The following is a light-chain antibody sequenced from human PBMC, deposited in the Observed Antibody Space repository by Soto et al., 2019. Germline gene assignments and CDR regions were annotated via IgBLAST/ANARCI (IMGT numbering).Light chain of an antibody. Sequence: QSVLTQPPSASGSPGQSVTISCTGTSSDVGGYNYVSWYQQHPGKAPKLMIYEVSKRPSGVPDRFSGSKSGNTASLTVSGLQAEYDSDYYCSSYAGSNNLGVFVTGTKATVL. CDR2: EVS. V-gene: IGLV2-8*01. CDR3: SSYAGSNNLGV. J-gene: IGLJ1*01. CDR1: SSDVGGYNY.